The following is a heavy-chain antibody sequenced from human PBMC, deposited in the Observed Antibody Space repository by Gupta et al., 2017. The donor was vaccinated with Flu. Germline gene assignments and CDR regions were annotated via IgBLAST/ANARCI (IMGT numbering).Heavy chain of an antibody. CDR2: MNPNSGHT. V-gene: IGHV1-8*01. CDR3: GRLVSCGGDCYYVYS. D-gene: IGHD2-21*02. J-gene: IGHJ4*02. CDR1: GYTYTSFD. Sequence: QVQLVQSGAEGKRPGASVTVSCKASGYTYTSFDINWVRQATGQGLEWMGWMNPNSGHTGYAQKFQARVTLTRNTSIRTAYMELSSLRSEDTAVYYCGRLVSCGGDCYYVYSWGQGTRVTVSS.